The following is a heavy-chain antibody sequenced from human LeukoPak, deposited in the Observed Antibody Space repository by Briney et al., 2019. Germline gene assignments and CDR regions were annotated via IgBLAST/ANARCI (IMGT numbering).Heavy chain of an antibody. V-gene: IGHV1-18*01. CDR1: GYTFTRYA. CDR3: ARDPPKTSGRNPYFDY. Sequence: ASVKVSCKASGYTFTRYAIMWVRQAPGQGLEWMGWISTYNGDTNYAQQLQGRVTMTTDTSTSTAYMELRSLRSDDTAVYYCARDPPKTSGRNPYFDYWGQGTLVTVSS. CDR2: ISTYNGDT. J-gene: IGHJ4*02. D-gene: IGHD1-14*01.